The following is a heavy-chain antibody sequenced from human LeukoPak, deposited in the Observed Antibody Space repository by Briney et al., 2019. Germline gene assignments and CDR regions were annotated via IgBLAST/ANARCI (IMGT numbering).Heavy chain of an antibody. CDR1: GFTFSSYS. V-gene: IGHV3-21*01. CDR2: ISSSSSYI. CDR3: AREYCSGGSCYLNAFDI. Sequence: GGSLRLSFAASGFTFSSYSMNWVRQAPGKGLEWVSSISSSSSYIFYADSVKGRFTISRDNAKNSLDLQMNSLRAEDTALYYCAREYCSGGSCYLNAFDIWGQGTMVTVSS. J-gene: IGHJ3*02. D-gene: IGHD2-15*01.